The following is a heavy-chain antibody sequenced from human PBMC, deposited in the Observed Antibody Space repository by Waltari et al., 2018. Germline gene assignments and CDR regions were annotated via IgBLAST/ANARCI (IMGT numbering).Heavy chain of an antibody. D-gene: IGHD2-15*01. Sequence: QVQLQESGPGLVKPSETLSLTCTVSGGSISSYYWSWIRQPPGKGLEWIGYIYYSGRTNYNPSLKSRVTISVDTSKNQFSLKLSSVTAADTAVYYCAREGYCSGGSCYIDYWGQGTLVTVSS. CDR2: IYYSGRT. CDR3: AREGYCSGGSCYIDY. CDR1: GGSISSYY. V-gene: IGHV4-59*01. J-gene: IGHJ4*02.